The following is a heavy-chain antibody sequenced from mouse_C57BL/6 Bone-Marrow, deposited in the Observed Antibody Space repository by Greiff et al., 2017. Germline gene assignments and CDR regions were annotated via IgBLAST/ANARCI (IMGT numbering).Heavy chain of an antibody. CDR1: GYAFTNYL. J-gene: IGHJ2*01. Sequence: QVQLKESGAELVRPGTSVKVSCKASGYAFTNYLIEWVKQRPGQGLEWIGVINPGSGGTNYNEKFKGKATLTADKSSSTAYMQLSSLTSEDSAVYFCARSPYYFDDWGQGTTLTVSS. CDR3: ARSPYYFDD. V-gene: IGHV1-54*01. CDR2: INPGSGGT.